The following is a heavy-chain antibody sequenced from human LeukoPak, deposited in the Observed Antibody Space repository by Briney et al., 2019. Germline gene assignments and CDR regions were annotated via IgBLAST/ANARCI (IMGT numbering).Heavy chain of an antibody. J-gene: IGHJ4*02. CDR3: ARGRGVRGVITDYFDY. CDR1: GYTFTSYD. CDR2: MNPNSGNT. D-gene: IGHD3-10*02. Sequence: ASVKVSCKASGYTFTSYDINWVRQATGQGLEWMGWMNPNSGNTGYAQKFQGRVTMTRNTPISTAYMELSSLRSEDTAVYYCARGRGVRGVITDYFDYWGQGTLVTVSS. V-gene: IGHV1-8*01.